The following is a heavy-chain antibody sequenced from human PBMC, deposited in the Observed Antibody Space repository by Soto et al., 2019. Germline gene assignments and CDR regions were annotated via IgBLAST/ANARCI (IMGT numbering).Heavy chain of an antibody. D-gene: IGHD1-1*01. J-gene: IGHJ5*02. CDR3: ARGGVTTAEFGFWFDP. CDR1: GYTFTSYY. CDR2: INPSGGST. Sequence: ASVKVSCKASGYTFTSYYMHWVRQAPGQGLEWMGIINPSGGSTSYAQKFQGRVTMTRDTSTSTVYMELSSLRSEDTAVFYCARGGVTTAEFGFWFDPWGQGTLVTVYS. V-gene: IGHV1-46*01.